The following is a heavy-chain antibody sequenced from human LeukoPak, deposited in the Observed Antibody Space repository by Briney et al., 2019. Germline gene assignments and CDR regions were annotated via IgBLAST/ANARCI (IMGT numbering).Heavy chain of an antibody. CDR2: ISSSGSTI. V-gene: IGHV3-48*03. Sequence: PGGSLRLSCAASGFTFSSYEMNWVRQAPGKGPEGFSYISSSGSTIYYADSVKGRFTISRDNAKNSLYLQMNSLRAEDTAVYYCAREPYSGYDGGYYYYNYYMDVWGKGSTVTVSS. CDR3: AREPYSGYDGGYYYYNYYMDV. CDR1: GFTFSSYE. D-gene: IGHD5-12*01. J-gene: IGHJ6*03.